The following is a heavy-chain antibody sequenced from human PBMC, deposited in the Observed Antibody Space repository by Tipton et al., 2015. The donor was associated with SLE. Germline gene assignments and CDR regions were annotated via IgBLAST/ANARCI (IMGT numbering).Heavy chain of an antibody. J-gene: IGHJ6*03. CDR2: IYYSGSS. D-gene: IGHD6-6*01. Sequence: TLSLTCTVSGGPISSGGYYWSWVRQLPGRGLEWIGYIYYSGSSNYNPSLKSRVTISVATSKNQVSLKLTSVTAADTAVYFCARVVNTYYFYMDVWGKGTTVTVSS. CDR3: ARVVNTYYFYMDV. CDR1: GGPISSGGYY. V-gene: IGHV4-31*03.